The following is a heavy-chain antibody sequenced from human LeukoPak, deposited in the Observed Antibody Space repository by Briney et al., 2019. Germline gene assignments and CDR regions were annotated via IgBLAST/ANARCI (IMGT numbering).Heavy chain of an antibody. J-gene: IGHJ6*03. Sequence: GGSLRLSCAASGFTFNIYAMSWVRQAPGKGLEWVSAISGSGGTTYYGDSVKGRFTISRDNSKNTLYLQMKSLRAEDTAMYYCAKVARNCSGGSCFYNYYMDVWGKGTTVTVSS. V-gene: IGHV3-23*01. CDR2: ISGSGGTT. CDR1: GFTFNIYA. D-gene: IGHD2-15*01. CDR3: AKVARNCSGGSCFYNYYMDV.